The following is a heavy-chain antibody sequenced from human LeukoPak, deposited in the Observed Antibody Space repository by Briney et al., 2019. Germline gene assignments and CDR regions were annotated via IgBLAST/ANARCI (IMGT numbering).Heavy chain of an antibody. J-gene: IGHJ6*02. Sequence: GGSLRLSCAASGFTFSSYAMHWVRQAPGKGLEWVAVISYDGSNKYYADSVKGRFTISRDNSKNTLYLQMNSLRAEDTAVYYCAKDLVPGGAYYDFWSGYIQYYYGMDVWGQGTTVTVSS. CDR2: ISYDGSNK. CDR3: AKDLVPGGAYYDFWSGYIQYYYGMDV. D-gene: IGHD3-3*01. V-gene: IGHV3-30-3*01. CDR1: GFTFSSYA.